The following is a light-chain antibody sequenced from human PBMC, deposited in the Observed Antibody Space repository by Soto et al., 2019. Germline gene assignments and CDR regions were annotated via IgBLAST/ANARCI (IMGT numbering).Light chain of an antibody. Sequence: NFMLTQPHSVSGSPGLTVTISCTRSSGSIVSNFVQWYQQRPGQGPSTVIFHDDQRASGVPDRFSGSIDSSSNSASLTISGLKTEDEAVYFCQTSLRKFGGGTQLTVL. V-gene: IGLV6-57*03. CDR3: QTSLRK. J-gene: IGLJ7*01. CDR2: HDD. CDR1: SGSIVSNF.